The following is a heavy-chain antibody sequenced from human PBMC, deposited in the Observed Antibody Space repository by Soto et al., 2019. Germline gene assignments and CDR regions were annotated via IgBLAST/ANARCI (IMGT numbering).Heavy chain of an antibody. CDR1: GFSLSTSGVG. CDR3: AHTGRSVAAAGTGWFDP. J-gene: IGHJ5*02. Sequence: SGPTLVKPTQTLTLTCTFSGFSLSTSGVGVGWIRQPPGKALEWLALIYWDDDKRYSPSLKSRLTITKDTSKNQVVLTMTNMDPVDTATYYCAHTGRSVAAAGTGWFDPWGQGTLVTVSS. CDR2: IYWDDDK. V-gene: IGHV2-5*02. D-gene: IGHD6-13*01.